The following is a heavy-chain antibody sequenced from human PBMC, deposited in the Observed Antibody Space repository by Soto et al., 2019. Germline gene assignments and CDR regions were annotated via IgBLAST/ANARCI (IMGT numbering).Heavy chain of an antibody. J-gene: IGHJ4*02. V-gene: IGHV4-30-4*01. Sequence: SETLSLTCTVSGGSISSGDYYWSWIRQPPGKGLEWIGYIYYSGSTYYNPSLKSRVTISVDTSKNQFSLKLSSVTAADTAVYYCARNYGDYSIDFDYWGQGTLVTVSS. CDR1: GGSISSGDYY. CDR3: ARNYGDYSIDFDY. D-gene: IGHD4-17*01. CDR2: IYYSGST.